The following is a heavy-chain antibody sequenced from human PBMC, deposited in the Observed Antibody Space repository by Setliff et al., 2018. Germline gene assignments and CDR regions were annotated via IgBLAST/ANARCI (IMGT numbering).Heavy chain of an antibody. V-gene: IGHV3-9*03. CDR3: AKGSYGELESESYFDY. CDR2: ISWNSGRV. CDR1: GFTFIDSA. D-gene: IGHD3-10*01. J-gene: IGHJ4*02. Sequence: GGSLRLSCAASGFTFIDSAMHWVRQAPGKGLEWVSGISWNSGRVGYADSVKGRFTISRDNAKNSVYLQMNSLRPEDMAMYFCAKGSYGELESESYFDYWGQGTMVTVSS.